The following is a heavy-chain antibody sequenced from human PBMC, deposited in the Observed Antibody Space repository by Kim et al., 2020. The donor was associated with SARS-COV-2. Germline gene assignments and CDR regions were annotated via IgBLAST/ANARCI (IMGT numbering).Heavy chain of an antibody. CDR3: ARLDTAMVTTRGWFDP. Sequence: GGSLRLSCAASGFTFSSYSMNWVRQAPGKGLEWVSSISSSSSYIYYADSVKGRFTISRDNAKNSLYLQMNSLRAEDTAVYYCARLDTAMVTTRGWFDPWGQGTLVTVSS. J-gene: IGHJ5*02. D-gene: IGHD5-18*01. CDR1: GFTFSSYS. CDR2: ISSSSSYI. V-gene: IGHV3-21*01.